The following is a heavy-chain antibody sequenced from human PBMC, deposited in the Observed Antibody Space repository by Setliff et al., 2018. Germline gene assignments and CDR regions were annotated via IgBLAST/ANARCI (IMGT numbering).Heavy chain of an antibody. D-gene: IGHD3-10*01. CDR1: GFTFSSYA. J-gene: IGHJ4*02. CDR3: AREYMVRGSYYFDY. V-gene: IGHV3-23*01. CDR2: ISGSGGST. Sequence: PGGSLRLSCAASGFTFSSYAMSWVRQAPGKGLEWVSAISGSGGSTYYADSVKGRFTISRDNSKNSLYLQMNSLRAEDTAVYYCAREYMVRGSYYFDYWGQGTLVTVSS.